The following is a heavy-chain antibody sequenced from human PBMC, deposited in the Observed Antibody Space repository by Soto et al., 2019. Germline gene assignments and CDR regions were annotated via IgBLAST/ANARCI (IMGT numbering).Heavy chain of an antibody. V-gene: IGHV1-2*02. CDR3: ARSPEDYYDSSGYYGY. CDR1: GYSFSTYA. CDR2: INDNSGGT. J-gene: IGHJ4*02. Sequence: ASVKVSCKASGYSFSTYAMHWVRQAPGQSLEWMGWINDNSGGTNFAQKFQGRVTITRETSISTAYMELSRLRSDDTAVYYCARSPEDYYDSSGYYGYWGQGTLVTVSS. D-gene: IGHD3-22*01.